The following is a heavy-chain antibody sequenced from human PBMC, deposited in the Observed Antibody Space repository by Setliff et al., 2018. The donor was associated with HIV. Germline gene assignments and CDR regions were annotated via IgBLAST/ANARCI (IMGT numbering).Heavy chain of an antibody. D-gene: IGHD1-26*01. V-gene: IGHV5-51*01. CDR1: GYSFTNYW. CDR2: IYPGDSDT. Sequence: GSLKISCKGSGYSFTNYWIGWVRQMPGKGLEWMGIIYPGDSDTRYSPSFQGQVTISADKSISTAYLQWSSLKASDTAMYYCASGFSGSYFQFYFDYWGQGTLVTVSS. J-gene: IGHJ4*02. CDR3: ASGFSGSYFQFYFDY.